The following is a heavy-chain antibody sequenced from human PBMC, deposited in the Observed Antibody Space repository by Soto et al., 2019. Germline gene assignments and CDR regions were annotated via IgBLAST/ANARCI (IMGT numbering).Heavy chain of an antibody. J-gene: IGHJ4*02. CDR1: GYTFTSYG. CDR3: ARGPIYSSGWYRKPIYFDY. Sequence: ASVKVSCKASGYTFTSYGISWVRQAPGQGLEWMGWISAYNGNTNYAQKLQGRVTMTTDTSTSTAYMELRSLRSDDTAVYYCARGPIYSSGWYRKPIYFDYWGQGTLVTVSA. CDR2: ISAYNGNT. V-gene: IGHV1-18*04. D-gene: IGHD6-19*01.